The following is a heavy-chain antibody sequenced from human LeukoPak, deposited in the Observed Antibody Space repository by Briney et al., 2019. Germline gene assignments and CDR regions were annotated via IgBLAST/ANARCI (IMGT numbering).Heavy chain of an antibody. CDR3: ARERRSGSYYVDY. CDR2: ISSSSSTI. V-gene: IGHV3-48*02. Sequence: PGGSLRLSCAASGFTFSSYSMNWVRQAPGKGLEWVSYISSSSSTIYYADSVKGRFTISRDNARNSLYLQMNSLRDEDTAVYYCARERRSGSYYVDYWGQGTLVTVSS. D-gene: IGHD1-26*01. CDR1: GFTFSSYS. J-gene: IGHJ4*02.